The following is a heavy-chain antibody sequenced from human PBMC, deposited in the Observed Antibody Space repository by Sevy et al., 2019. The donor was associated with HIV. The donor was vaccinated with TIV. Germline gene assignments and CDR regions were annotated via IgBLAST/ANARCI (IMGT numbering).Heavy chain of an antibody. CDR2: ISGSGFTT. J-gene: IGHJ5*02. CDR1: GFTFSNYA. V-gene: IGHV3-23*01. CDR3: AKDPTAEPGGGWFDP. Sequence: GGSLRLSCAASGFTFSNYAMNWVRQGPGKGLDWVAVISGSGFTTHYAYSVKGRFTISRDNSKNALYLQMNSLRAEDTAKYYCAKDPTAEPGGGWFDPWGQGTLVTVSS. D-gene: IGHD6-13*01.